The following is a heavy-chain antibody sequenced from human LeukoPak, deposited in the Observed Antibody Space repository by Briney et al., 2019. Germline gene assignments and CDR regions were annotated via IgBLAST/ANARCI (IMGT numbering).Heavy chain of an antibody. CDR1: GGSISNYY. CDR3: ARASYSYDINGWVPFDY. J-gene: IGHJ4*02. V-gene: IGHV4-4*08. Sequence: SQTLSLTCTVSGGSISNYYWGWIRQPPGKGLEWIGRIYTSGSTNYNPSLKSRVTISGDTSKNQFSLRLSSVTAADTAVYYCARASYSYDINGWVPFDYWGQGTLVTVSS. D-gene: IGHD3-22*01. CDR2: IYTSGST.